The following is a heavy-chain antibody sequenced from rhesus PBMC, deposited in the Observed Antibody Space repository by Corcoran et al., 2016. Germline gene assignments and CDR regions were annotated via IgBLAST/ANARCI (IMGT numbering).Heavy chain of an antibody. J-gene: IGHJ4*01. Sequence: EVQLVESGGGLAKPGGSLRLSCAASGFSFSDYYMYWVGQATGKGLEWVSGISYTGGSTYYADSVTGRFTISRENAQNTLYLQMDSLRAEDTAVYYCARKFRLYSGSWDRFDYWGQGVLVTVSS. V-gene: IGHV3S18*01. CDR2: ISYTGGST. D-gene: IGHD6-25*01. CDR1: GFSFSDYY. CDR3: ARKFRLYSGSWDRFDY.